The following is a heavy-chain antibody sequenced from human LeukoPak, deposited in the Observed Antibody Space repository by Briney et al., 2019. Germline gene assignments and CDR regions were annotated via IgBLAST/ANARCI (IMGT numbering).Heavy chain of an antibody. Sequence: GRSLRLSCAASGFTFDDYAMHWVRQAPGKGLEWVSGISWNSGSIGYADSVKGRFTISRDNAKNSLYLQMNSLRAEDTALYYCAKDSYYYDSSGYYQYFDYWGQGTLVTVSS. J-gene: IGHJ4*02. CDR3: AKDSYYYDSSGYYQYFDY. D-gene: IGHD3-22*01. V-gene: IGHV3-9*01. CDR2: ISWNSGSI. CDR1: GFTFDDYA.